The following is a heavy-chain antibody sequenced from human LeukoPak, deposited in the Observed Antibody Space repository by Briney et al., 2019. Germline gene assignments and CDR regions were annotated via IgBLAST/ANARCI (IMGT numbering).Heavy chain of an antibody. V-gene: IGHV4-59*01. CDR3: ASGGYDDYFDY. J-gene: IGHJ4*02. CDR2: IYYSGST. CDR1: GGSISSYY. D-gene: IGHD5-12*01. Sequence: SETLSLTCTVSGGSISSYYWSWIRQPPGKGLEWIGYIYYSGSTNYTPSLKSRVTISVDTSKNQFSLKLSSVTAADTAVYYCASGGYDDYFDYWGQGTLVTVSS.